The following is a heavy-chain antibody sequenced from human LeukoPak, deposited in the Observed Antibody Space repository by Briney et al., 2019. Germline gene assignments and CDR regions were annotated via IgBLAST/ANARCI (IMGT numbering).Heavy chain of an antibody. J-gene: IGHJ6*02. Sequence: ASVKVSCKASGYTFTSYGIGWVRQAPGQGLEWMGWISAYNGNTNYAQKLQGRVTMTTDTSTSTAYMELRSLRSDDTAVYYCAREGYYGSGTYSYYYYYGMDVWGQGTTVTVSS. CDR2: ISAYNGNT. D-gene: IGHD3-10*01. CDR3: AREGYYGSGTYSYYYYYGMDV. CDR1: GYTFTSYG. V-gene: IGHV1-18*01.